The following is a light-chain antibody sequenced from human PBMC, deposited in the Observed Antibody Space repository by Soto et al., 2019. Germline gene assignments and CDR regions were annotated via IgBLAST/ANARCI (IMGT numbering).Light chain of an antibody. CDR1: SGHSWYI. CDR3: VSWDSNTGV. CDR2: VEASGSF. V-gene: IGLV4-60*01. Sequence: QSVLTQSSSASASLGSSVNLTCTLSSGHSWYIIAWHQQQPGKAPRHLMKVEASGSFNKGSGVPYRFSGSSSGADRYLTISSVQLGDEAYSYCVSWDSNTGVFGGGTKLTVL. J-gene: IGLJ3*02.